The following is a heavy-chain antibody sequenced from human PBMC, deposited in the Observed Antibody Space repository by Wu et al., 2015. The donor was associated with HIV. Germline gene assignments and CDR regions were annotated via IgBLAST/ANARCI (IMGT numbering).Heavy chain of an antibody. CDR3: ARGFSSTWYDHFDL. D-gene: IGHD6-13*01. V-gene: IGHV1-69*05. J-gene: IGHJ4*02. Sequence: VQLVQSGAEVKKPGSSVKLSCKASGGTFSSFSINWVRQAPGQGLEWTGGIIPIFGTATYAQRFQGRATITSDESTSTAYMEVTGLRSEDTAVYYCARGFSSTWYDHFDLWGRGNAGHRLL. CDR2: IIPIFGTA. CDR1: GGTFSSFS.